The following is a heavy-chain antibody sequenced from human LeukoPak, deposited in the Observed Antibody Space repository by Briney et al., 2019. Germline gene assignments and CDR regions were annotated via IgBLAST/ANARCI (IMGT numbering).Heavy chain of an antibody. Sequence: GRSLRLSCTASGFTFGDYAMSWVRQAPGKGLEWVSAISGSGGSTYYADSVKGRFTISRDNSKNTLYLQMNSLRAEDTAVYYCAKRGGYDYPGWYFDLWGRGTLVTVSS. D-gene: IGHD5-12*01. CDR1: GFTFGDYA. CDR2: ISGSGGST. V-gene: IGHV3-23*01. J-gene: IGHJ2*01. CDR3: AKRGGYDYPGWYFDL.